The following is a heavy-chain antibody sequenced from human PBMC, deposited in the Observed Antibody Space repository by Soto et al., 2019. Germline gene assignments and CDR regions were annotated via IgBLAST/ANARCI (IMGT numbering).Heavy chain of an antibody. CDR3: ATDRLGKVAGTSQYYYYGMDV. J-gene: IGHJ6*02. CDR1: GYTFTSYG. CDR2: ISAYNGNT. D-gene: IGHD6-19*01. Sequence: ASVKVSCKASGYTFTSYGISWVRQAPGQGLEWMGWISAYNGNTNYAQKLQGRVTMTTDTSTDTAYMELRSLRSDDTAVYYCATDRLGKVAGTSQYYYYGMDVWGQGTTVTVSS. V-gene: IGHV1-18*01.